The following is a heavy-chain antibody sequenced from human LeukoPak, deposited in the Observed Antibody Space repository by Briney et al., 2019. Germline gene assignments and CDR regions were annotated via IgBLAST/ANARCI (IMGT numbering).Heavy chain of an antibody. CDR3: AREVTYYYDSSGTEYFDY. CDR2: IYHSGST. V-gene: IGHV4-38-2*02. CDR1: GGSISGYY. D-gene: IGHD3-22*01. J-gene: IGHJ4*02. Sequence: SETLSLTCTVSGGSISGYYWGWIRQPPGKGLEWIGSIYHSGSTYYNPSLKSRVTISVDTSKNQFSLKLSSVTAADTAVYYCAREVTYYYDSSGTEYFDYWGQGTLVTVSS.